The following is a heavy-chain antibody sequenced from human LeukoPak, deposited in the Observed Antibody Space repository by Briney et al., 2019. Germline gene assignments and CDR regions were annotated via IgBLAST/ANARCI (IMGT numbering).Heavy chain of an antibody. CDR1: GYTFTSHD. V-gene: IGHV1-8*01. Sequence: GASVTVSYTASGYTFTSHDINWVRPATGQAPEWMGWINPNSGATGYSQKFQGRVTVTRDTSISTASMELSSLTSEASAVYYCTIHTSPTIDDGSQATLLTAPS. J-gene: IGHJ4*02. D-gene: IGHD2-2*01. CDR2: INPNSGAT. CDR3: TIHTSPTIDD.